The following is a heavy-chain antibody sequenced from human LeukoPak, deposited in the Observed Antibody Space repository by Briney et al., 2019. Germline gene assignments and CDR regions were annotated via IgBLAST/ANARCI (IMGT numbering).Heavy chain of an antibody. CDR3: ARARYDILTGYSSRFGY. J-gene: IGHJ4*02. CDR2: IYYSGST. Sequence: PSETLSLTCTVSGGSISSYYWNWIRQPPGKGLEWIAYIYYSGSTNYNPSLKSRVTISVDTSKNQFSLKLSSVTAADTAVYFCARARYDILTGYSSRFGYWGQGTLVTVSS. V-gene: IGHV4-59*01. CDR1: GGSISSYY. D-gene: IGHD3-9*01.